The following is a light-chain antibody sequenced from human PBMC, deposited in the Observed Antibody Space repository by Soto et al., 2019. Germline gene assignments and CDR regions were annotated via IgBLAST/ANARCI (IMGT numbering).Light chain of an antibody. CDR3: AAWDDSLNGVV. V-gene: IGLV1-44*01. Sequence: QSVLIQPPSASGTPGQRVTISCSGSISNIGTNFVNWYQQLPGTAPKLLIYSNNQRPSGVPDRFSGSKSGTSASLAISGLQSEDEYDYYCAAWDDSLNGVVFGGGTKLTVL. CDR1: ISNIGTNF. CDR2: SNN. J-gene: IGLJ2*01.